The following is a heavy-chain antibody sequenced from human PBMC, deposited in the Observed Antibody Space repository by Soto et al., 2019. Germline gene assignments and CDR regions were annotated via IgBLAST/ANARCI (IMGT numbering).Heavy chain of an antibody. J-gene: IGHJ4*02. D-gene: IGHD3-9*01. CDR2: IYYSGST. CDR3: GRGRRYFDWLTYFFDN. Sequence: SETLSLTCTVSGGSISSYYWSWIRQPPGKGLEWIGYIYYSGSTNYNPSLKSRVTISVDTSKNQFSLKLSSVISADTAVYYCGRGRRYFDWLTYFFDNWGQETFVTVSS. V-gene: IGHV4-59*01. CDR1: GGSISSYY.